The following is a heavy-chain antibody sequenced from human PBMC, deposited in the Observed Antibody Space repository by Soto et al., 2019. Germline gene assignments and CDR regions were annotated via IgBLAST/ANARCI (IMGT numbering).Heavy chain of an antibody. CDR1: GGSFSGYY. CDR2: INHSGST. V-gene: IGHV4-34*01. CDR3: ARGLPNDY. Sequence: QVQLQQWGAGLLKPSETLSLTCAVYGGSFSGYYWSWIRQPPGKGLEWIGKINHSGSTNYNPSLKSRVTISVDTSKNQFSLKLSSVTAADTAVYYCARGLPNDYWGQGTLVTVSS. J-gene: IGHJ4*02.